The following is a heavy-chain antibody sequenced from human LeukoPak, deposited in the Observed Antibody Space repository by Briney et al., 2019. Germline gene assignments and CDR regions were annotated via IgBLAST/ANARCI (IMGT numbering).Heavy chain of an antibody. D-gene: IGHD3-10*01. CDR2: ISYDGSNK. CDR3: ARDRSLGGSGVI. Sequence: QTGGSLRLSCAASGFTFSSYAMHWVRQAPGKGLEWVAVISYDGSNKYYADSVKGRFTISRDNSKNTLYLQMNSLRAEDTAVYYCARDRSLGGSGVIWGQGTLVTVSS. V-gene: IGHV3-30-3*01. CDR1: GFTFSSYA. J-gene: IGHJ4*02.